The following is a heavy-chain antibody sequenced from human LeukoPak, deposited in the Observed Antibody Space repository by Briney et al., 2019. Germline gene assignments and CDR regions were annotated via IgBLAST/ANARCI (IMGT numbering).Heavy chain of an antibody. CDR2: ISGSGGST. V-gene: IGHV3-23*01. J-gene: IGHJ4*02. Sequence: PGGSLRLSCAASGFTFSSCAMTWVRQAPGKGLEWVSGISGSGGSTYYADSVKGRFTISRDNAKNSLYLQMNSLRAEDTVVYYCAGISTGYQSPDYWGQGTLVTVSS. D-gene: IGHD3-9*01. CDR3: AGISTGYQSPDY. CDR1: GFTFSSCA.